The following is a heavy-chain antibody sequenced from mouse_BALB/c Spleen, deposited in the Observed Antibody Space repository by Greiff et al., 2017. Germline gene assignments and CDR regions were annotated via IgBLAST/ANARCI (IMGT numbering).Heavy chain of an antibody. Sequence: DVKLVESGGGLVKPGGSLKLSCAASGFAFSSYDMSWVRQTPEKRLEWVAYISSGGGSTYYPDTVKGRFTISRDNANNTLYLQMSSLKSEDTAMYYCARHLYFMDYWGQGTSVTVSS. CDR1: GFAFSSYD. D-gene: IGHD2-1*01. CDR3: ARHLYFMDY. V-gene: IGHV5-12-1*01. J-gene: IGHJ4*01. CDR2: ISSGGGST.